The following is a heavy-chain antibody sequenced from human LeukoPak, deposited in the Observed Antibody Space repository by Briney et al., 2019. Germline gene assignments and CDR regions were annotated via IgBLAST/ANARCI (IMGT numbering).Heavy chain of an antibody. D-gene: IGHD5-18*01. J-gene: IGHJ4*02. Sequence: SETLSLTCAVYGGSFSGYYWSWIRQPPGKGLEWIGEINHSGSTNYNPSLKSRVTISVDTPKNQFSLKLSSVTAADTAVYYCARGRIQLWPNFDYWGQGTLVTVSS. CDR3: ARGRIQLWPNFDY. V-gene: IGHV4-34*01. CDR1: GGSFSGYY. CDR2: INHSGST.